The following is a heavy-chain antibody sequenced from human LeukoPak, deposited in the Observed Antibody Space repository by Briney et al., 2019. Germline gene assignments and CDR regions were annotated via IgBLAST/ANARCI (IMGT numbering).Heavy chain of an antibody. J-gene: IGHJ3*02. CDR1: GFTFSSYG. D-gene: IGHD3-9*01. CDR3: AKDGGRYDILTGYYNPPGAFDI. CDR2: IRYDGSNK. Sequence: PGGSLRLSCAASGFTFSSYGMHWVRQAPGKGLEWVAFIRYDGSNKYYADSVKGRFTISRDNSKNTLYLQMNSLRAEDTAVYYCAKDGGRYDILTGYYNPPGAFDIWGQGTMVTVSS. V-gene: IGHV3-30*02.